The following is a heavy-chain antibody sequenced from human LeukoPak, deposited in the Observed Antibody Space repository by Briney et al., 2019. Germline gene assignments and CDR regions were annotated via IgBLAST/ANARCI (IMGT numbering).Heavy chain of an antibody. Sequence: ASVKVSCKASGGTFSSYAISWVRQAPGQGREWMGRIIPIFGTANYAQKFQGRVTITTDESTSTAYMELSSLRSEDTAVYYCARASLQLQTNVLRFLKRSHFYVWAKGTTVTVSS. D-gene: IGHD3-3*01. V-gene: IGHV1-69*05. CDR1: GGTFSSYA. CDR2: IIPIFGTA. J-gene: IGHJ6*04. CDR3: ARASLQLQTNVLRFLKRSHFYV.